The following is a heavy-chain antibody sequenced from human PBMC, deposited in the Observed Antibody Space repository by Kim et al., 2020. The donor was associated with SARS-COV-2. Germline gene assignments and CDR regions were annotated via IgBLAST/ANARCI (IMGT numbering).Heavy chain of an antibody. CDR3: ARGRYYYGSGSYYNFRSYYYGMDV. Sequence: SETLSLTCAVYGGSFSGYYWSWIRQPPGKGLEWIGEINHSGSTNYNPSLKSRVTISVDTSKNQFSLKLSSVTAADTAVYYCARGRYYYGSGSYYNFRSYYYGMDVWGQGTTVTVSS. V-gene: IGHV4-34*01. CDR2: INHSGST. CDR1: GGSFSGYY. J-gene: IGHJ6*02. D-gene: IGHD3-10*01.